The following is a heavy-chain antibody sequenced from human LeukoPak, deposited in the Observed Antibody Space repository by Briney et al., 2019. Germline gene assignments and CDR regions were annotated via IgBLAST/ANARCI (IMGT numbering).Heavy chain of an antibody. V-gene: IGHV3-53*01. CDR3: ARWRDGYNYYFDY. CDR1: GFTVSSNY. D-gene: IGHD5-24*01. Sequence: PGGSLRLSCAASGFTVSSNYMSXVXXAPGXGXXWVSVIYSGGSTNYADSVKGRFTISRDNSKNTLYLQMNSLRAEDTAVYYCARWRDGYNYYFDYWGQGTLVTVSS. CDR2: IYSGGST. J-gene: IGHJ4*02.